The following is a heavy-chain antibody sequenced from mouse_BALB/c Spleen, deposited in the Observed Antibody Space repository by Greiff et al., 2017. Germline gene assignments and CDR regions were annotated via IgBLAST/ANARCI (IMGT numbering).Heavy chain of an antibody. CDR1: GFTFSSFG. J-gene: IGHJ3*01. V-gene: IGHV5-17*02. CDR3: ARGGLAY. CDR2: ISSGSSTI. Sequence: EVHLVESGGGLVQPGGSRKLSCAASGFTFSSFGIHWVRQAPEKGLEWVAYISSGSSTIYYADTVKGRFTISRDNPKNTLFLQMTSLRSEDTAMYYCARGGLAYWGQGTLVTVSA. D-gene: IGHD1-1*02.